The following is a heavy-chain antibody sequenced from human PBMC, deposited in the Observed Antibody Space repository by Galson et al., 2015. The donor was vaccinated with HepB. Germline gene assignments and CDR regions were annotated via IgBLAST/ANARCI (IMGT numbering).Heavy chain of an antibody. CDR3: ARGRSPLFDWGLPKCDYFDY. V-gene: IGHV4-30-4*01. J-gene: IGHJ4*02. CDR2: IYSNGKT. Sequence: QVQLQESGPGLVKPSETLSLTCTVSGDSITNNDFYWTWIRQHPGKGLEWIGYIYSNGKTSYNPSLKSRLYISFDASNNRFSLSLTSVTAADTAVYYCARGRSPLFDWGLPKCDYFDYWGQGTLVTVSS. D-gene: IGHD3-9*01. CDR1: GDSITNNDFY.